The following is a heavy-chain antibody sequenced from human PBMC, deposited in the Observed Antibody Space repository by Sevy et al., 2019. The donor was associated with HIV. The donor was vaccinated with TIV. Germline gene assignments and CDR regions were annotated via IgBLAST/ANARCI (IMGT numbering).Heavy chain of an antibody. CDR2: INPNSGGT. CDR3: ARGTESGDAFDI. D-gene: IGHD2-21*02. J-gene: IGHJ3*02. Sequence: ASVNVSCKASGYTFTGYYMHWVRQAPGQGLEWMGWINPNSGGTNYAQKFQGWVTMTRDTSISTAYMELSRLRSDDTVVYYCARGTESGDAFDIWGQGTMVTVSS. V-gene: IGHV1-2*04. CDR1: GYTFTGYY.